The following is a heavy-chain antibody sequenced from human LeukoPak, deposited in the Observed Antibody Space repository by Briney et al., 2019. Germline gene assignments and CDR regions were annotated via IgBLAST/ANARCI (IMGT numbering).Heavy chain of an antibody. CDR1: GFTFSAYG. J-gene: IGHJ6*03. D-gene: IGHD2-2*01. CDR3: AKHWSYCSTTSCFFNYYYYYMDV. Sequence: GGSLRLSCAASGFTFSAYGMSWVRQSPRKWLEWVSGVSGADGTTYYADSVKGRFTISRDNSKSTLYLQMNNLRAEDTAVYYCAKHWSYCSTTSCFFNYYYYYMDVWGKGTTVTVSS. CDR2: VSGADGTT. V-gene: IGHV3-23*01.